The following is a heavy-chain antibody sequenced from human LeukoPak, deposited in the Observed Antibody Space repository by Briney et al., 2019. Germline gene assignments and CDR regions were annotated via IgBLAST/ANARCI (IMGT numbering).Heavy chain of an antibody. D-gene: IGHD3-22*01. J-gene: IGHJ4*02. CDR1: GGTFSRYT. CDR2: IIPMFGRA. CDR3: ATDASIYDSRGYYYLW. V-gene: IGHV1-69*01. Sequence: GASVKVSCKASGGTFSRYTISWVRQAPGQGLGWMGGIIPMFGRANYAQKFQGRLTITADESSTTAYMELSGLRCEDTAVYYCATDASIYDSRGYYYLWWGQGTLVTVSS.